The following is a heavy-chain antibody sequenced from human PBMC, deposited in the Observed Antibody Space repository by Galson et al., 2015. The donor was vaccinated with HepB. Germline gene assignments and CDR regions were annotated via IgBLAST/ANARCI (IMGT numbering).Heavy chain of an antibody. D-gene: IGHD3-10*01. V-gene: IGHV3-7*03. CDR1: GFTFSSYW. CDR3: AKAYGSGSYYNPVDY. CDR2: IKQDGSEK. Sequence: SLRLSCAASGFTFSSYWMSWVRQAPGKGLEWAANIKQDGSEKYYVDSVKGRFTISRDNAKNSLYLQMNSLRAEDTAVYYCAKAYGSGSYYNPVDYWGQGTLVTVSS. J-gene: IGHJ4*02.